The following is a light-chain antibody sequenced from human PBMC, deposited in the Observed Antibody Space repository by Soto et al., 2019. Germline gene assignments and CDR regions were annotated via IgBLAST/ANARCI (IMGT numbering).Light chain of an antibody. CDR2: SAS. J-gene: IGKJ3*01. CDR1: QSLHSNF. CDR3: HPSGISPLS. V-gene: IGKV3-20*01. Sequence: EIVLTQFPGTLSLSPGERATLSCRASQSLHSNFLVWYQQKPGQAPRLLISSASRRATGIPDRFSGSGSGTDFTLPIRRLDPEDFAVYYCHPSGISPLSFGGGTRVDVK.